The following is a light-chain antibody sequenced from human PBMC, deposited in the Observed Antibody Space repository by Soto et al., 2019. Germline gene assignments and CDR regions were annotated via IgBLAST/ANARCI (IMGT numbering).Light chain of an antibody. J-gene: IGLJ2*01. CDR3: SSYTTSTTLIV. V-gene: IGLV2-14*01. CDR1: SSDIDGYNY. CDR2: EVN. Sequence: QSALTQPASVSGSPGQSITISCTGTSSDIDGYNYVSWYQQHPGKAPKLMIYEVNNRPSGVSNRFSGSKSGNTASLTISGLQAEDEADYYCSSYTTSTTLIVFGGGTKLTVL.